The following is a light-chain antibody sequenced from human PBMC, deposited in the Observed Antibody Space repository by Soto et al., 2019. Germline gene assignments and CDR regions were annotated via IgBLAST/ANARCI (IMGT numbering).Light chain of an antibody. CDR1: QSVSSN. V-gene: IGKV3-15*01. CDR3: QQYNNWPGT. Sequence: EKVMTQSPATLSVSLGERATLSCRASQSVSSNLAWYQQKPGQAPRLLIYGASTRATGIPARFSGSGSGTEFTLTISSLQSEDFAVYYCQQYNNWPGTFGQGNKV. CDR2: GAS. J-gene: IGKJ1*01.